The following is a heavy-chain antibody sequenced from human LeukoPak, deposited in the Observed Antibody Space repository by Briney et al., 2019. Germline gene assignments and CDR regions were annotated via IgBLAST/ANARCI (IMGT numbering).Heavy chain of an antibody. V-gene: IGHV4-39*01. CDR2: IYYSGST. CDR1: GGSISSSSYY. D-gene: IGHD3/OR15-3a*01. Sequence: SETLSLTCTVSGGSISSSSYYWGWIRQPPGKGLEWIGSIYYSGSTYYNPSLKSRVTISIDTSKNQFSLRLTSVTAADTAVYYCARQTGSGLFILPGGQGTLVTVSS. CDR3: ARQTGSGLFILP. J-gene: IGHJ4*02.